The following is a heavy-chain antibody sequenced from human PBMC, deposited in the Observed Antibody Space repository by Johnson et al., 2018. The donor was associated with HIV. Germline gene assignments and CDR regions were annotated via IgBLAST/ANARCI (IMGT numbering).Heavy chain of an antibody. V-gene: IGHV3-66*01. CDR3: ARDSVGATCADAFDI. CDR2: IYSGDST. CDR1: GFTFSSYA. J-gene: IGHJ3*02. D-gene: IGHD1-26*01. Sequence: VQLVESGGGVVQPGRSLRLSCAASGFTFSSYAMPWVRQAPGKGLEWVSVIYSGDSTYYADPVKGRFTISTDNFKNTRYLQMNSLRAEDTAGDYCARDSVGATCADAFDIWGHGPMVTVSS.